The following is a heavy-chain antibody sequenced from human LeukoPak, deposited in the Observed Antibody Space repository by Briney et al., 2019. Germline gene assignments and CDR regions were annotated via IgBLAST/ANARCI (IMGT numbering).Heavy chain of an antibody. CDR2: INAGNGNT. CDR1: GYTFTSYA. J-gene: IGHJ6*03. V-gene: IGHV1-3*03. D-gene: IGHD3-3*01. CDR3: ARCITIFGVVPTPHYYMDV. Sequence: ASVKVSCKASGYTFTSYAMHWVRQAPGQRLEWMGWINAGNGNTKYSQEFQGRVTITRDTSASTAYMELSSLRSEDMAVYYCARCITIFGVVPTPHYYMDVWGKGTTVTVSS.